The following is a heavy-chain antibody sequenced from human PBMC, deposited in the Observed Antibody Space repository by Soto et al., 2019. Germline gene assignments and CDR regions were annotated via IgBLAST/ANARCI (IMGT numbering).Heavy chain of an antibody. CDR1: GFTFSSYA. D-gene: IGHD1-1*01. CDR2: ISGSGGST. J-gene: IGHJ6*02. CDR3: AKVVRDVLATGTFYYGMDV. V-gene: IGHV3-23*01. Sequence: GGSLRLSCAASGFTFSSYAMSWVRQAPGKGLEWVSAISGSGGSTYYADSVKGRFTISRDNSKNTLYLQMNSLRAEDTAVYYCAKVVRDVLATGTFYYGMDVWGQGTTVTVSS.